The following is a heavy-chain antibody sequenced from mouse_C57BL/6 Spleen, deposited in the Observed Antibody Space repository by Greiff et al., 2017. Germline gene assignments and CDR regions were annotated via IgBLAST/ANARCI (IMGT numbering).Heavy chain of an antibody. CDR3: AREGGIYYSFAY. D-gene: IGHD2-1*01. CDR1: GYSITSGYY. V-gene: IGHV3-6*01. CDR2: ISYDGSN. J-gene: IGHJ3*01. Sequence: EVQLQQSGPGLVKPSQSLSLTCSVTGYSITSGYYWNWIRQFPGNKLEWMGYISYDGSNNYNPSLKNRISITRDTSKNQFFLKLNSVTTEDTATYYCAREGGIYYSFAYWGQGTLVTVSA.